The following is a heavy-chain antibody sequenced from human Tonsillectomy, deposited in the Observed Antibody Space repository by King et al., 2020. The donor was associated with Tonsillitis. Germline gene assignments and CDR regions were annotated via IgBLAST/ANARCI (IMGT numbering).Heavy chain of an antibody. J-gene: IGHJ4*02. Sequence: VQLQESGPGLVKPSETLSLTCTVSGGSISSYYWTWVRQPPGKGLEWIGYIHYSGSTDQNPSLKSRVTLSVDTSKNQFSLKLSSLTAADTAIYYCATFGDTIDFWGQGTLVTVSS. CDR2: IHYSGST. CDR3: ATFGDTIDF. D-gene: IGHD2-2*01. V-gene: IGHV4-59*01. CDR1: GGSISSYY.